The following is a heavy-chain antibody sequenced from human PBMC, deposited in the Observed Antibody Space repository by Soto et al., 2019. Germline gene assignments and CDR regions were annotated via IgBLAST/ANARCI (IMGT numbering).Heavy chain of an antibody. Sequence: ASVKVSCKASGGTFSSYAISWVRQAPGQGLEWMGGIIPIFGTANYAQKFQGRVTITADESTSTAYMELSSLRSEDTAVYYCASTSTTGVCYGCWGQGTLVTVSS. D-gene: IGHD2-8*01. J-gene: IGHJ4*02. CDR3: ASTSTTGVCYGC. V-gene: IGHV1-69*13. CDR1: GGTFSSYA. CDR2: IIPIFGTA.